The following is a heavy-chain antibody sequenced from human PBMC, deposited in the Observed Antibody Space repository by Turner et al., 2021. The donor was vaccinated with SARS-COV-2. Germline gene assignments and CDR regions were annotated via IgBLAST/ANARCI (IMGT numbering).Heavy chain of an antibody. CDR3: ARVGGAFDI. CDR1: GYPFRSYY. V-gene: IGHV1-46*01. Sequence: QVQLVQSGAEVKKPGASVQVSCKASGYPFRSYYRHWVRQAPGQGLEWMGIINPSDGRTADAQRFEGRVTMTRDRCTSTIYMELSSRRSEDTAVYYCARVGGAFDIWGQGTMVIVSS. CDR2: INPSDGRT. J-gene: IGHJ3*02. D-gene: IGHD3-16*01.